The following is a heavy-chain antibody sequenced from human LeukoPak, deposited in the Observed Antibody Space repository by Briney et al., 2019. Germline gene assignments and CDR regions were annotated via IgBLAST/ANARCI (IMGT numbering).Heavy chain of an antibody. V-gene: IGHV1-69*13. D-gene: IGHD6-13*01. J-gene: IGHJ5*02. CDR1: GGTFISYA. Sequence: GASVKVSCKASGGTFISYAISWVRQAPGQGLEWMGGIIPIFGTANYAQKFQGRVTITADESTSTAYMELSSLRSEDTAVYYCARAIAARLGAGNWFDPWGQGTLVTVSS. CDR3: ARAIAARLGAGNWFDP. CDR2: IIPIFGTA.